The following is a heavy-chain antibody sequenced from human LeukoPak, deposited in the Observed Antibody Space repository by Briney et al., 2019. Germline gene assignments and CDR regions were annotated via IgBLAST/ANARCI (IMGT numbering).Heavy chain of an antibody. CDR2: INHSRSS. CDR3: ARGLRDGYTLGYYMDV. J-gene: IGHJ6*03. V-gene: IGHV4-4*02. Sequence: SETLSLTCAVSGGSISSSNWWSWVRQPPGKGLEWIGEINHSRSSNYNPSLKSRVTISVDTSKNQFSLKLSSVTAADTAVYYCARGLRDGYTLGYYMDVWGKGTTVTVSS. D-gene: IGHD5-24*01. CDR1: GGSISSSNW.